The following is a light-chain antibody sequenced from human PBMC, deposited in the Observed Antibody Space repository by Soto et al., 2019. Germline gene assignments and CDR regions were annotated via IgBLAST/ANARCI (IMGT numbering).Light chain of an antibody. CDR3: QHYRTS. J-gene: IGKJ4*01. CDR2: CAS. Sequence: EIVLTQSPGTLSLSPGERATLSCRASQSVSSSYLAWYQQKPGQAPRQLIYCASSRATGFPDRFSGSGSGTDFTLTITRLEPEDFAVYYCQHYRTSFGGGTRVEIK. CDR1: QSVSSSY. V-gene: IGKV3-20*01.